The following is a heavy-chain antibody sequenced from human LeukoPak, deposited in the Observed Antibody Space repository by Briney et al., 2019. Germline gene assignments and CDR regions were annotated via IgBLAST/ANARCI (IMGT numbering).Heavy chain of an antibody. CDR3: ARAGDYGSGSLAFDI. D-gene: IGHD3-10*01. J-gene: IGHJ3*02. CDR1: GGTFSSYA. CDR2: IIPIFGTA. V-gene: IGHV1-69*06. Sequence: SVKVSCKASGGTFSSYAISWVRQAPGQGLEWMGGIIPIFGTADYAQKFQGRVTITADKSTSTAYMELSSLRSEDTAVYYCARAGDYGSGSLAFDIWGQGTMVTVSS.